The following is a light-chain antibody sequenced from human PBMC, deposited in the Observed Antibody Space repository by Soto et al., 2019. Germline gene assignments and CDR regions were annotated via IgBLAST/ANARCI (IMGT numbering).Light chain of an antibody. CDR2: GAS. J-gene: IGKJ2*03. Sequence: EIVLTQSPGTLSLSPGERATLSCRASQSVGSSYLAWYQQKPGQAPRLLIYGASSRATGIPDRFSGSGSGTDGTLTSSRREPEDVAVYYCQQYGSSLMYSFGQGTKLEIK. CDR3: QQYGSSLMYS. V-gene: IGKV3-20*01. CDR1: QSVGSSY.